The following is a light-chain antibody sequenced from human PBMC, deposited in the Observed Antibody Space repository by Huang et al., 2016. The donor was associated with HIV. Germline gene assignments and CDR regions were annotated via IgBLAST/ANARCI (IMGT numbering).Light chain of an antibody. Sequence: EIVLTQSPATLSLSPGERATLSCKASQSVSSSLAGYQQKPGQAPRLLIYDTANRVTGSPARFSGSESGTDFTLTISSLEPEDFAVYYCQQRSNWPLFTFGPGTKVDIK. CDR2: DTA. CDR1: QSVSSS. V-gene: IGKV3-11*01. CDR3: QQRSNWPLFT. J-gene: IGKJ3*01.